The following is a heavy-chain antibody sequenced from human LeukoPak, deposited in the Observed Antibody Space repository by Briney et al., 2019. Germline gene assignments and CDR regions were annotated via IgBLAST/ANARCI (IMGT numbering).Heavy chain of an antibody. D-gene: IGHD3-22*01. V-gene: IGHV4-59*08. Sequence: PSETLSLTCTVSGGSISSYYWSWIRQPPGKGLEWIGYIYNSGSTNSNPSLKSRVTVSVDTSQNQFSLRLSSGTAADTAVYYCARHEPYYYDSSDYWGSYFDYWGQGTLVTASS. CDR3: ARHEPYYYDSSDYWGSYFDY. J-gene: IGHJ4*02. CDR1: GGSISSYY. CDR2: IYNSGST.